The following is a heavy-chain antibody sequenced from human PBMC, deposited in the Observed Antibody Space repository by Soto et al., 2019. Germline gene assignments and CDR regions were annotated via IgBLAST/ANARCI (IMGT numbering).Heavy chain of an antibody. CDR3: ARDKTVITMLRGVDY. J-gene: IGHJ4*02. CDR1: GYTFTSYA. CDR2: ISAYNGNT. V-gene: IGHV1-18*01. Sequence: ASVKVSCKTSGYTFTSYAISWVRQAPGQGLEWMGWISAYNGNTDYAQKFQGRVTMTTDTSTSTAYMELRSLRSDDTAVYYCARDKTVITMLRGVDYWGQGTLVTGSS. D-gene: IGHD3-10*01.